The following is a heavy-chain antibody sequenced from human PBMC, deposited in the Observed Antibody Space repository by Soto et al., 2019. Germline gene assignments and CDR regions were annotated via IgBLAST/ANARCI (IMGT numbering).Heavy chain of an antibody. Sequence: EVQLLESGGGLVQPGGSLRLSCAASGFTFSNYAVTWVRQAPGKGLEWVSTNSGSGGSTYYADSVKGRFTISRDNSKNTLYLQMNSLRAEDRAVYYCAKDQGSSWYEIDYWGQGTLVTVSS. J-gene: IGHJ4*02. CDR2: NSGSGGST. V-gene: IGHV3-23*01. D-gene: IGHD6-13*01. CDR3: AKDQGSSWYEIDY. CDR1: GFTFSNYA.